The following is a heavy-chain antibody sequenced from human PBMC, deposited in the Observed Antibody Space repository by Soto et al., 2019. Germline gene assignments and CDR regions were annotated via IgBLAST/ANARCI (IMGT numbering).Heavy chain of an antibody. CDR2: IYYSGST. J-gene: IGHJ4*02. Sequence: PSETLSLTCTVSGGSISSYYWSWIRQPPGKGLEWIGYIYYSGSTNYNPSLKSRVTISVDTSKNQFSLKLSSVTAADTAVYYYAREVDGEYYFDYWGQGTLVTVSS. D-gene: IGHD3-9*01. CDR3: AREVDGEYYFDY. V-gene: IGHV4-59*01. CDR1: GGSISSYY.